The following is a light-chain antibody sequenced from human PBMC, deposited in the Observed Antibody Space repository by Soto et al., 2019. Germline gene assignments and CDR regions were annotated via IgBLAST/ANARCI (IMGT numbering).Light chain of an antibody. Sequence: EVVLTQSPATLSLSPGERATLSCRASQSVYSYLAWYQQKPGQPPRLLISDVSNRATGIPARFSGSGYETNLNITISSIEPEDFAVHYHQHRTDWPFTFGGGTKVEIK. J-gene: IGKJ4*01. CDR3: QHRTDWPFT. V-gene: IGKV3-11*01. CDR1: QSVYSY. CDR2: DVS.